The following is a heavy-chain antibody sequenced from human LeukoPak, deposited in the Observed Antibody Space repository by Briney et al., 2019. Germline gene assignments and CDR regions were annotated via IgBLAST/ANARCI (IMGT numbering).Heavy chain of an antibody. Sequence: QSGGSLRLSCAASGFTFSTYGMHWVRQAPGKGLEWVAVIWYDGSSKYYADSVKGRFTISRDNSKNTLFLQMNSLRAEDTAVYYCARGLTMIQGVTYYFDYWGQGTLVTVSS. CDR3: ARGLTMIQGVTYYFDY. CDR1: GFTFSTYG. V-gene: IGHV3-33*01. J-gene: IGHJ4*02. CDR2: IWYDGSSK. D-gene: IGHD3-10*01.